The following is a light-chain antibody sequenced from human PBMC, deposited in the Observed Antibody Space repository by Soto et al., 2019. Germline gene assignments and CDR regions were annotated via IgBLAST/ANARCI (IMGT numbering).Light chain of an antibody. Sequence: QAVVTQEPSLTVSPGGTVTLTCASSTGAVTSGYYPNWFQQKPGQAPGALIYSTSNKHSWTPARFSGSLLGGKAALTLSGVQPEDEAEYYCLLYYGGAQLVVFGGGTKLTVL. J-gene: IGLJ2*01. CDR3: LLYYGGAQLVV. V-gene: IGLV7-43*01. CDR1: TGAVTSGYY. CDR2: STS.